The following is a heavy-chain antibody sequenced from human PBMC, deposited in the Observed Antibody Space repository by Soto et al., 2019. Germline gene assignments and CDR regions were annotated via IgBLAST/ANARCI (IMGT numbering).Heavy chain of an antibody. CDR1: VFTFRSYA. CDR3: AKDQFSSGWYNDYYYGLDV. V-gene: IGHV3-23*01. CDR2: ITGNGGST. J-gene: IGHJ6*02. D-gene: IGHD6-19*01. Sequence: GSLRLSCATSVFTFRSYAMFWVRQAPGKGLEWVSAITGNGGSTYYADPAKGRFTISRDNSRNTLYLQMNSLRTEDTAVYYCAKDQFSSGWYNDYYYGLDVWGQGTTVTVSS.